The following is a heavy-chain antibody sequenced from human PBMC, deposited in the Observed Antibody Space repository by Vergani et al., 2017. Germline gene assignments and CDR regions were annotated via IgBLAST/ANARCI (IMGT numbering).Heavy chain of an antibody. D-gene: IGHD5-12*01. CDR3: TRQPQEGASGPPSVPT. CDR1: GYSIRNGYY. CDR2: IYHSGST. V-gene: IGHV4-38-2*01. Sequence: QVQLQESGPGLVEPSETLSLTCAVSGYSIRNGYYWDWIRQPPGKGLEWIGSIYHSGSTHYNPSLKSRVTISVDTSKNDFSLKVTSVTAADTAVYYCTRQPQEGASGPPSVPTWGQGISVIVSS. J-gene: IGHJ4*02.